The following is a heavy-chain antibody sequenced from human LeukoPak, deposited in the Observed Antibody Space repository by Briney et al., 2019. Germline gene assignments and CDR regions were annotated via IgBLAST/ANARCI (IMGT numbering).Heavy chain of an antibody. Sequence: SETLSLTCAVSGGSISSGGYSWSWIRQPPGKGLEWIGYIYRSGSTYYNPSLKSRVTISVDRSKNQFSLKLSSVTAADTAVYYCARADTAMVTAGMDVWGQGTTVTVSS. CDR1: GGSISSGGYS. V-gene: IGHV4-30-2*01. D-gene: IGHD5-18*01. J-gene: IGHJ6*02. CDR3: ARADTAMVTAGMDV. CDR2: IYRSGST.